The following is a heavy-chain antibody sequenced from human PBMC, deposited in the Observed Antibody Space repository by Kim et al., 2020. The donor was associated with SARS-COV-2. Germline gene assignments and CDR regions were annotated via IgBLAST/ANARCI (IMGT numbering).Heavy chain of an antibody. J-gene: IGHJ4*02. CDR1: GYTFTSYG. CDR3: ARVGKVIVGATPADY. V-gene: IGHV1-18*01. D-gene: IGHD1-26*01. CDR2: ISAYNGNT. Sequence: ASVKVSCKASGYTFTSYGISWVRQAPGQGLEWMGWISAYNGNTNYAQKLQGRVTMTTDTSTSTAYMELRSLRSDDTAVYYCARVGKVIVGATPADYWGQGTLVTVSS.